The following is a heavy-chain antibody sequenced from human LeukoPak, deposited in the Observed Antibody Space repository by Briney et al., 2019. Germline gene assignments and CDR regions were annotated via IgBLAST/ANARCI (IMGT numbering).Heavy chain of an antibody. CDR1: GFTFSSSW. CDR2: MNSDGTTS. V-gene: IGHV3-74*01. CDR3: ARAGYYRFDY. J-gene: IGHJ4*02. D-gene: IGHD1-26*01. Sequence: PGGSLRLSCAASGFTFSSSWMHWVRQPPGKGLEWVSRMNSDGTTSNYADSVKGRFTISRDNAKNTLYLEMNSLGVEDTAVYYRARAGYYRFDYWGPGTLVTVSS.